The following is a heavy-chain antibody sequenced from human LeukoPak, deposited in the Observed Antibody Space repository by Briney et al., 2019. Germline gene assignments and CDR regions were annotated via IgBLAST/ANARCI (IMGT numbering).Heavy chain of an antibody. V-gene: IGHV3-48*01. Sequence: GGSLRLSCAASGFTFSSYSMNWVRQAPGKGLEWVSYISSSSSMIYYADSVKGRFTISRDNAKNSLYLQMHSLRAEDTAVYYCVREGDGTVPFDFWGQGALVTVSS. J-gene: IGHJ4*02. CDR1: GFTFSSYS. D-gene: IGHD3-10*01. CDR3: VREGDGTVPFDF. CDR2: ISSSSSMI.